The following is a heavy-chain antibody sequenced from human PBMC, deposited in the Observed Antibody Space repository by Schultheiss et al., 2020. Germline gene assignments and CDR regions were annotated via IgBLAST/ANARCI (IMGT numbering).Heavy chain of an antibody. CDR1: GFTFDDYT. J-gene: IGHJ4*02. Sequence: SCAASGFTFDDYTMHWVRQAPGKGLEWVSLISWDGGSTYYADSVKGRFTISRDNSKNTLYLQMNSLRDEDTAVYYCARDQGVVRWYYWGQGTLVTVSS. D-gene: IGHD4-23*01. CDR3: ARDQGVVRWYY. CDR2: ISWDGGST. V-gene: IGHV3-43*01.